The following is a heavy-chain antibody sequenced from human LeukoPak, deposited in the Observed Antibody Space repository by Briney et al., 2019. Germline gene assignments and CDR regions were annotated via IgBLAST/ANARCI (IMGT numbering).Heavy chain of an antibody. CDR1: GFTVSSNY. J-gene: IGHJ6*03. D-gene: IGHD6-6*01. Sequence: PGGSLSLSCAASGFTVSSNYMSWVRQALGKGLEWVSVIYSGGSTYYADSVKGRFTISRDNSKNTLYLQMNSLRAADTAVYYCARVDAPYSSSSQYYYYYMDVWGKGTTVTVSS. V-gene: IGHV3-53*01. CDR2: IYSGGST. CDR3: ARVDAPYSSSSQYYYYYMDV.